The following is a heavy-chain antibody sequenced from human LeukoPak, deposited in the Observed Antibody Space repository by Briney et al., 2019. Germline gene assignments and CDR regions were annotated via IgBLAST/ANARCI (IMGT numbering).Heavy chain of an antibody. D-gene: IGHD2-2*01. CDR1: GYTFTSYD. CDR3: ARGRLLYCSSTSCYRHTGWFDP. CDR2: MNPNSGNT. J-gene: IGHJ5*02. Sequence: ASVKVSCKASGYTFTSYDINWVRQATGQGLEWMGWMNPNSGNTGYAQKFQGRVTMTRNTFISTAYMELSSLRSEDTAVYYCARGRLLYCSSTSCYRHTGWFDPWGQGTLVTVSS. V-gene: IGHV1-8*01.